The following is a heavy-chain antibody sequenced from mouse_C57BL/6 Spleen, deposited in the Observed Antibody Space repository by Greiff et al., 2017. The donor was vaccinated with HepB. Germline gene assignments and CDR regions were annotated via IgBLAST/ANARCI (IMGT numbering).Heavy chain of an antibody. V-gene: IGHV3-6*01. CDR1: GYSITSGYY. CDR2: ISYDGSN. J-gene: IGHJ1*03. CDR3: ARGLYVDV. Sequence: DVQLQESGPGLVKPSQSLSLTCSVTGYSITSGYYWNWIRQFPGNKLEWMGYISYDGSNNYNPSLKNRISITRDTSKNQFFLKLNSVTTEDTATYYCARGLYVDVWGTGTTVTVSS. D-gene: IGHD6-2*01.